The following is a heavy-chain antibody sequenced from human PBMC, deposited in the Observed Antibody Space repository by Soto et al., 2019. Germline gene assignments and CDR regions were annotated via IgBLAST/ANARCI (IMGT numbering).Heavy chain of an antibody. CDR2: ISGSGGST. Sequence: EVQLLESGGGLVQPGGSLRLSCAASGFTFSSYAMSWVRQAPGKGLEWVSAISGSGGSTYYADSVKGRFTISRDNSKNTLYLQMNNLRAEDTAVYYCATETSAYCSSTSCYGGDIWGQGTMVTVSS. CDR1: GFTFSSYA. V-gene: IGHV3-23*01. D-gene: IGHD2-2*01. CDR3: ATETSAYCSSTSCYGGDI. J-gene: IGHJ3*02.